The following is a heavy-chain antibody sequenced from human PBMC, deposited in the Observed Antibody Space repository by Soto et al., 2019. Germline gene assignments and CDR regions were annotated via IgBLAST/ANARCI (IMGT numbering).Heavy chain of an antibody. CDR3: ARDINYYYDSSGYYYREYYYYGMDV. CDR1: GFTFSSYA. J-gene: IGHJ6*02. V-gene: IGHV3-30*04. Sequence: GGSLRLSCAASGFTFSSYAMHWVRQAPGKGLEWVAVISYDGSNKYYADSVKGRFTISRDNSKNTLYLQMNSLRAEDTAVYYCARDINYYYDSSGYYYREYYYYGMDVWGQGTTVTVSS. D-gene: IGHD3-22*01. CDR2: ISYDGSNK.